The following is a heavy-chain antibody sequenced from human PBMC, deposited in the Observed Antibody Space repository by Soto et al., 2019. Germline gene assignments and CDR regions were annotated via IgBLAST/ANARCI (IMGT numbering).Heavy chain of an antibody. V-gene: IGHV1-2*02. CDR3: ASGGATVTTYYYYGMDV. CDR1: GYTFTGYY. J-gene: IGHJ6*02. D-gene: IGHD4-17*01. CDR2: INPNSGGT. Sequence: QVQLEQSGAEVKKPGASVKVSCKASGYTFTGYYMHWVRQAPGQGLEWMGWINPNSGGTNYAQKFQGRVTMTRDTSISTAYMELSRLRSDDTAVYYCASGGATVTTYYYYGMDVWGQGTTVTVSS.